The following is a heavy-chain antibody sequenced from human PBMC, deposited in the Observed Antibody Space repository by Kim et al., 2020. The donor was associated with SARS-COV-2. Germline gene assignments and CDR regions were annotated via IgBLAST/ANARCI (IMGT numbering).Heavy chain of an antibody. V-gene: IGHV4-39*07. CDR1: GGSISSSSYY. D-gene: IGHD6-13*01. CDR2: IYYSGST. CDR3: ARVILGSSWYGVWFDP. Sequence: SETLSLTCTVSGGSISSSSYYWGWIRQPPGKGLEWIGSIYYSGSTYYNPSLKSRVTISVDTSKNQFSLKLSSVTAADTAVYYCARVILGSSWYGVWFDPWGQGTLVTVSS. J-gene: IGHJ5*02.